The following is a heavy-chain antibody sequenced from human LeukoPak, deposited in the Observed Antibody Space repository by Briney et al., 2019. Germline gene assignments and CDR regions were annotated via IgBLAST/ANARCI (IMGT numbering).Heavy chain of an antibody. V-gene: IGHV1-69*13. Sequence: SVKVSCKASGYTFTSYGISWVRQAPGQGLEWMGGIIPIFGTANYAQKFQGRVTITADESTSTAYMELSSLRSEDTAVYYCARGPGELLTAFYYFDYWGQGTLVTVSS. J-gene: IGHJ4*02. D-gene: IGHD1-26*01. CDR3: ARGPGELLTAFYYFDY. CDR2: IIPIFGTA. CDR1: GYTFTSYG.